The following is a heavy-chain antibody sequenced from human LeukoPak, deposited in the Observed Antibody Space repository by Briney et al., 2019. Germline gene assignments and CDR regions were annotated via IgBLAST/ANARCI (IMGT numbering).Heavy chain of an antibody. V-gene: IGHV1-2*06. CDR3: ARGCGRASCPYFFDY. Sequence: ASVKVSCKASGYTFTGYYMHWVRQAPGQGLEWMGRNNPNSGGTNYAQKFQGRVTMTRDTSISTAYMELSRLRSDDTAVYYCARGCGRASCPYFFDYWGQGALVTVSS. CDR2: NNPNSGGT. CDR1: GYTFTGYY. D-gene: IGHD2-2*01. J-gene: IGHJ4*02.